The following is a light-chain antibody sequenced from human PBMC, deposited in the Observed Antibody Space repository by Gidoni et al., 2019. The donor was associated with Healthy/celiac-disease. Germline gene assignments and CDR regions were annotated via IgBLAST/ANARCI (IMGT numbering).Light chain of an antibody. V-gene: IGLV2-11*01. Sequence: QSALTQPRSVSGSPGQSVTISCTGTSSDVGGYNYVSWYQQHPGKAPKLMIYDVSKRPSVVPDRFSGSKSGNTASLTISGLHAEDEADYYCCSYAGSYTFVVFGGGTKLTVL. CDR3: CSYAGSYTFVV. J-gene: IGLJ2*01. CDR1: SSDVGGYNY. CDR2: DVS.